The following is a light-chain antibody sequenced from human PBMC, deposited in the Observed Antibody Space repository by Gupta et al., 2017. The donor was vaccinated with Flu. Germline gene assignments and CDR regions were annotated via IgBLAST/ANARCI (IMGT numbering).Light chain of an antibody. J-gene: IGKJ1*01. V-gene: IGKV3-11*01. CDR3: QQRTIWPPWT. CDR2: DAS. CDR1: QSVSSY. Sequence: EIVLTQSPATLSLSPGERATLSCRASQSVSSYLAWYQQKPGQAPRLLTYDASNRATGIPARFSGSGSGTDFTLTISSLEPEDFAVYYCQQRTIWPPWTFGQGTKVEIK.